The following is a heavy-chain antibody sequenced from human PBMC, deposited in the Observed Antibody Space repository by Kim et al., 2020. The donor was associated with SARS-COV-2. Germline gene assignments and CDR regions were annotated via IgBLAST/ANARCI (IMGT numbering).Heavy chain of an antibody. Sequence: SETLSLTCAVYGGSFSGYYWSWIRQPPGKGLEWIGEINHSGSTNYNPSLKSRVTISVDTSKNQFSLKLSSVTAADTAVYYCARGVGYCSGGSCPRDFDY. CDR2: INHSGST. CDR3: ARGVGYCSGGSCPRDFDY. D-gene: IGHD2-15*01. J-gene: IGHJ4*01. V-gene: IGHV4-34*01. CDR1: GGSFSGYY.